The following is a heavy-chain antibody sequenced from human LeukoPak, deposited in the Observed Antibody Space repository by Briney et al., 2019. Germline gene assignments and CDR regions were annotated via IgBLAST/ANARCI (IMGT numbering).Heavy chain of an antibody. CDR2: IIPIFGTA. D-gene: IGHD6-6*01. CDR1: GGTFSSYA. CDR3: ARDLYPRSSSTQY. Sequence: ASVKVSCKASGGTFSSYAISWVRQAPGQGLEWMGGIIPIFGTANYAQKFQGRVTITADESTSTAYMELSSLRSEDTAVYYCARDLYPRSSSTQYWGRGTLVTVSS. V-gene: IGHV1-69*01. J-gene: IGHJ4*02.